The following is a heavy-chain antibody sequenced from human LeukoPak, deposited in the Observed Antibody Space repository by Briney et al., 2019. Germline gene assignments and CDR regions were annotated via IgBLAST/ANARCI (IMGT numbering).Heavy chain of an antibody. CDR1: GGSTSSYY. D-gene: IGHD3-9*01. CDR2: VYSSGST. Sequence: SENLSLTCGVSGGSTSSYYWSWIRQPPEKGREWSGRVYSSGSTNYNPPPKRRVTMSVDTSKNQISLKLSSVTAADTAVYYCARVDPYCYYYGMDFWGQGTTVTVSS. V-gene: IGHV4-59*10. J-gene: IGHJ6*02. CDR3: ARVDPYCYYYGMDF.